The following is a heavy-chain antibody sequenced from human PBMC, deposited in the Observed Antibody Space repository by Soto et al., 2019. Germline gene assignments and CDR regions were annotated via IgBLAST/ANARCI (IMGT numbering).Heavy chain of an antibody. CDR3: AKTEYERMAAADFAYYYYGMDV. CDR1: GFTFSSYA. CDR2: ISGSGGST. V-gene: IGHV3-23*01. D-gene: IGHD6-13*01. Sequence: GGSLRLSCAASGFTFSSYAMSWVRQAPGKGLEWVSAISGSGGSTYYADSVKGRFTISRDNSKNTLYLQMNSLRAEDTAVYYCAKTEYERMAAADFAYYYYGMDVWGHGTTVTVSS. J-gene: IGHJ6*02.